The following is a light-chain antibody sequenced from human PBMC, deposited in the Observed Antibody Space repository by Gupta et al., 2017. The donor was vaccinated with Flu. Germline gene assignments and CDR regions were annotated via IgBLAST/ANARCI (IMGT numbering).Light chain of an antibody. CDR3: SSETSSSTHYV. Sequence: QSALTPPASVSGSPGQPITISCTGTSRDVGGYNYVSWYQQHPGKAPKLMIYEVSNRPSGVSNRFSGSKSGNTASLTITGLQAEDEADYYCSSETSSSTHYVFGTGTKVTVL. J-gene: IGLJ1*01. V-gene: IGLV2-14*01. CDR1: SRDVGGYNY. CDR2: EVS.